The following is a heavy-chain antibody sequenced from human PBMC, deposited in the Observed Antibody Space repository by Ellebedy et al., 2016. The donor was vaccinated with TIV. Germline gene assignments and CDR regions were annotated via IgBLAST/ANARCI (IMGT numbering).Heavy chain of an antibody. CDR2: IKEDGSEI. Sequence: GESLKISCAASRFTFSTYWMNWVRQAPGKGLEWVADIKEDGSEIYYVDSVRGRFTISRDNAKNSLFLQMNSLRAEATAVYYCARSRSYYYGMDVWGQGTTVTVSS. J-gene: IGHJ6*02. V-gene: IGHV3-7*03. CDR1: RFTFSTYW. CDR3: ARSRSYYYGMDV.